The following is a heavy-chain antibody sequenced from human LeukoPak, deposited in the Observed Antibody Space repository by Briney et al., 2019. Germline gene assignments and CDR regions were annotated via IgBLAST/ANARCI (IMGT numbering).Heavy chain of an antibody. CDR3: ARGLVPFYFDA. CDR2: TSHRSDWYN. J-gene: IGHJ5*02. D-gene: IGHD6-19*01. V-gene: IGHV6-1*01. Sequence: SQTLSLTCAISGDSVSSSNAAWSWIRQSPSRGLEWLGRTSHRSDWYNDYAGSVKSRITINADTSKNQFSLQLNSVTPEDTAVYFCARGLVPFYFDAWGQGTLVTVSS. CDR1: GDSVSSSNAA.